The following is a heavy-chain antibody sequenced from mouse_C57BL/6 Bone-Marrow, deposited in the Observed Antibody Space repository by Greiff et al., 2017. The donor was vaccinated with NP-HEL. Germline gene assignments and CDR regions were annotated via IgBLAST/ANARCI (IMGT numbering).Heavy chain of an antibody. CDR3: GSQGRGSFDY. CDR1: GYTFTSYW. Sequence: VQLQQPGAELVRPGTSVKLSCKASGYTFTSYWMHWVKQRPGQGLEWIGVIDPSDSYTNYNQKFKGKATLTVDTSSSTAYMQLSSLTSEDSAVYYCGSQGRGSFDYWGQGTTLTVSS. V-gene: IGHV1-59*01. J-gene: IGHJ2*01. CDR2: IDPSDSYT. D-gene: IGHD3-3*01.